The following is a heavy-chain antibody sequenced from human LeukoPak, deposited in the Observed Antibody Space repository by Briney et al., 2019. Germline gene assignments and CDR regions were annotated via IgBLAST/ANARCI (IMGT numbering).Heavy chain of an antibody. CDR3: ASDGYCSSWTPLYYYYGMDV. CDR1: GFTFSSYW. V-gene: IGHV3-7*03. J-gene: IGHJ6*02. D-gene: IGHD6-13*01. CDR2: IKQDGSEK. Sequence: GGSLRLSCAASGFTFSSYWMSWVRQAPGKGLEWVANIKQDGSEKYYVDSVKGRFTISRDNAKNSLYVQMNSLGAEDTAVYYCASDGYCSSWTPLYYYYGMDVWGQGTTVTVSS.